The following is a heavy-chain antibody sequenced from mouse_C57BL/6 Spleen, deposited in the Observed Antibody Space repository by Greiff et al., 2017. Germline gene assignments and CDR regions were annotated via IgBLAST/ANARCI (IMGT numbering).Heavy chain of an antibody. J-gene: IGHJ3*01. V-gene: IGHV1-53*01. CDR2: INPSNGGT. CDR1: GYTFTSYW. Sequence: QVQLQQSGTELVKPGASVKLSCKASGYTFTSYWMHWVKQRPGQGLEWIGNINPSNGGTNYNEKFKSKATLTVDKSSSTAYMQLSSLTSEDSAVYYCARSGYDYVRFAYWGQGTLVTVSA. CDR3: ARSGYDYVRFAY. D-gene: IGHD2-4*01.